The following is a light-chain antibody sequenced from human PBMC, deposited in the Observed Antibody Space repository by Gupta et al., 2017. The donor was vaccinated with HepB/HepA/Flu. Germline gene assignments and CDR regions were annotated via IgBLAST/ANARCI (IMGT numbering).Light chain of an antibody. CDR3: QQSFSSPVT. CDR2: ASI. CDR1: QNINTY. Sequence: DIQMIQSPASLYASIGDRITVTCRASQNINTYVNWYQQKPGKAPKLLIYASISLQSGVPSRFSGDGSGTDFTLTINRLQPEDFASYYCQQSFSSPVTCGGGTKVE. J-gene: IGKJ4*01. V-gene: IGKV1-39*01.